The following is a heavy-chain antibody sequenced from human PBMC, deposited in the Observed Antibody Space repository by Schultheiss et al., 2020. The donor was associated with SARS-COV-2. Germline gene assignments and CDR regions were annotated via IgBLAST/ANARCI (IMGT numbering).Heavy chain of an antibody. D-gene: IGHD2-2*01. Sequence: SQTLSLTCNVSGGSIGSYYWSWIRQPPGKGLEWIGYIYYSGSTNYNPSLKSRVTISVDTSKNQFSLKLSSVTAADTAVYYCARVVKVVVPAATPNWFDPWGQGTLVTVSS. V-gene: IGHV4-59*08. CDR3: ARVVKVVVPAATPNWFDP. CDR2: IYYSGST. J-gene: IGHJ5*02. CDR1: GGSIGSYY.